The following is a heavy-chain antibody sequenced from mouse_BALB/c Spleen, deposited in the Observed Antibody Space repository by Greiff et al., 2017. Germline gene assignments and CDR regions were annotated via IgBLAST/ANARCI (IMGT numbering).Heavy chain of an antibody. V-gene: IGHV1S81*02. D-gene: IGHD2-3*01. J-gene: IGHJ1*01. Sequence: VQLQQPGAELVKPGASVKLSCKASGYTFTSYYMYWVKQRPGQGLEWIGGINPSNGGTNFNEKFKSKATLTVDKSSSTAYMQLSSLTSEDSAVYYCTRSGDGYPYWYFDVWGAGTTVTVSS. CDR3: TRSGDGYPYWYFDV. CDR2: INPSNGGT. CDR1: GYTFTSYY.